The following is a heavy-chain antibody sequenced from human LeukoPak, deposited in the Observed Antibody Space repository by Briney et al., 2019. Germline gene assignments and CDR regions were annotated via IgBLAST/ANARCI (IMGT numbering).Heavy chain of an antibody. Sequence: AGGSLRLSCAASGFTISSYWMSWVRQAPGKGLEWVANIKQGGSNNYYADSVKGRFTISRDNSKNTLYLQMNSLRAEDTAVYYCAKPREGSSSWHAAGWGQGTLVTVSS. CDR3: AKPREGSSSWHAAG. V-gene: IGHV3-7*01. CDR1: GFTISSYW. CDR2: IKQGGSNN. D-gene: IGHD6-13*01. J-gene: IGHJ4*02.